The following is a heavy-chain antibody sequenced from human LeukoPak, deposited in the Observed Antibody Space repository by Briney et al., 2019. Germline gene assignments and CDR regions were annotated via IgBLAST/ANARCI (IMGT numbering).Heavy chain of an antibody. J-gene: IGHJ4*02. Sequence: SETLSLTCTVSGGSISSYYWSWIRQPPGKGLEWIGYIYYSGSTNYNPSLKSRVTISVDTSKNQFSLKLSSVTAADTAVYYCAREVRSPTRVDYWGQGTLVTVSS. CDR2: IYYSGST. V-gene: IGHV4-59*12. D-gene: IGHD3-10*01. CDR3: AREVRSPTRVDY. CDR1: GGSISSYY.